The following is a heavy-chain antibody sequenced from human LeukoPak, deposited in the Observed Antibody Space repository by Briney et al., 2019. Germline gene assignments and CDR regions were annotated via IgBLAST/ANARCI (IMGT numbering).Heavy chain of an antibody. D-gene: IGHD1-26*01. Sequence: PGGSLRLSCAASGFTCISYSMNWVRQAPGKGLEWVSSISSSSSYIYYADSAKGRFTISRDNAKNSLYLQMNSLRAEDTAVYYCARDTVGAPYYFDYWGQGTLVTVSS. CDR2: ISSSSSYI. CDR1: GFTCISYS. J-gene: IGHJ4*02. CDR3: ARDTVGAPYYFDY. V-gene: IGHV3-21*01.